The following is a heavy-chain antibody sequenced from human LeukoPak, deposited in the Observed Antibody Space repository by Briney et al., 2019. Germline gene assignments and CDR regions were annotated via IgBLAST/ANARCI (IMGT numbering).Heavy chain of an antibody. CDR1: GGSISSYY. CDR3: ARESTNWFAR. Sequence: SETLSLTCTVSGGSISSYYWSWIRQPPGKGLEWIGYIYYSGSPNYNPSLKSRVAISVDTSKNQCSLKLRSVTAADTAVYYCARESTNWFARAGQGCPVTLSS. CDR2: IYYSGSP. V-gene: IGHV4-59*01. J-gene: IGHJ5*02.